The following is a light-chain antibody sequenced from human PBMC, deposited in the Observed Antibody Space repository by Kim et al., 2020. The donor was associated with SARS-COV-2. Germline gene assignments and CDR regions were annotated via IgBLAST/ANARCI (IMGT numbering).Light chain of an antibody. CDR1: SSDVGAYEY. CDR3: SSYTTSGTPV. V-gene: IGLV2-14*03. J-gene: IGLJ2*01. CDR2: DVN. Sequence: QSVLTQPASVSGSPGQSITISCTGTSSDVGAYEYVSWYQQHPGKAPKLMIFDVNNRPSGVSNRFSGSKSGNTASLTISGLQAEDEADYYCSSYTTSGTPVFGGGTKLTVL.